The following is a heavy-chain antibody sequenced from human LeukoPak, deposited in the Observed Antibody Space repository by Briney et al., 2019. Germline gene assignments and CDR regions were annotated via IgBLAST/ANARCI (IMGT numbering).Heavy chain of an antibody. CDR3: AKDREYSSGWRFDY. CDR1: GLTFSNYG. J-gene: IGHJ4*02. V-gene: IGHV3-30*18. D-gene: IGHD6-19*01. CDR2: ISYDGSYK. Sequence: QPGRSLRLSCAASGLTFSNYGRHWVRQAPGKGPEWVAIISYDGSYKYYADSVKGRFTISRDNSKNTLYLQMNSLRDEDTAVYYCAKDREYSSGWRFDYWGQGTLVTVSS.